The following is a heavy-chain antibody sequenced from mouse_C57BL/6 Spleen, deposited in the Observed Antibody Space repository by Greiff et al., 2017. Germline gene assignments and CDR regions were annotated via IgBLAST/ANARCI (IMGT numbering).Heavy chain of an antibody. Sequence: EVQLQESGPELVKPGASVKISCKASGYSFTDYNMNWVKQSNGKSLEWIGVINPNYGTTSYNQKFKGKATLTVDQSTSTAYMQLNSLTSEDAAVYYCARTTDGSSYDYFDYWGQGTTLTVSS. CDR1: GYSFTDYN. CDR2: INPNYGTT. CDR3: ARTTDGSSYDYFDY. J-gene: IGHJ2*01. V-gene: IGHV1-39*01. D-gene: IGHD1-1*01.